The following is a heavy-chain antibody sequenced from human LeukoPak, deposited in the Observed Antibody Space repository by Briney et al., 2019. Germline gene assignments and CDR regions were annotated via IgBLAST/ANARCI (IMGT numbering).Heavy chain of an antibody. D-gene: IGHD3-3*01. CDR2: IYYSGST. J-gene: IGHJ4*02. CDR3: ARAVASFGVVIDY. V-gene: IGHV4-31*03. Sequence: SETLSLTCTVSGGSISSGGYYWSWIRQHPGKGLEWIGYIYYSGSTYYNPPLKSRVTISVDTSKNQFSLKLNSVTAADTAVYYCARAVASFGVVIDYWGQGTLVTVSS. CDR1: GGSISSGGYY.